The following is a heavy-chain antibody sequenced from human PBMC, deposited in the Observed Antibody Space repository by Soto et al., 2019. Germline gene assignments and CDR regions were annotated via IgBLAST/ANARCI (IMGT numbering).Heavy chain of an antibody. J-gene: IGHJ2*01. CDR1: GYTFTSYG. CDR3: ARDLLGIVWAPPSYFDL. CDR2: ISAYNGNT. D-gene: IGHD3-10*01. V-gene: IGHV1-18*01. Sequence: GASVKVSCKASGYTFTSYGISWVRQAPGQGLEWMGWISAYNGNTNYAQKLQGRVTMTTDTSTSTVYMELSSLRSEDTAVYYCARDLLGIVWAPPSYFDLWCRGTLVSGS.